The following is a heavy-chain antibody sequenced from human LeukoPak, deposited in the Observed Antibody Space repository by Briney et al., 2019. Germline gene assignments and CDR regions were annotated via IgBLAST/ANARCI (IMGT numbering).Heavy chain of an antibody. J-gene: IGHJ4*02. CDR1: GFTFDDYA. CDR3: TKDFSGSYEN. D-gene: IGHD3-10*01. CDR2: ISRDGGTT. Sequence: PGGSLRLSCATSGFTFDDYAFHGVRQVPGKGLEWVSLISRDGGTTSYGDSVKGRFTISRDNSKNSLYMQMNSLKTEDSALYYCTKDFSGSYENWGQGTLVTVSS. V-gene: IGHV3-43*02.